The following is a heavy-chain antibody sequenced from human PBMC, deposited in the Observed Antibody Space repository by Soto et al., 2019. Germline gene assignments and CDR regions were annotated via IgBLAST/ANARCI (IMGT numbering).Heavy chain of an antibody. CDR1: GASISGYY. Sequence: KTSETLSLTCTVSGASISGYYWSWIRKSAGKGLEWIGRIYATGTTDYNPSLKSRVMMSVDTSKKQFSLRLTYVTVADTAVYYCARGYWFDPWGPGTLVTVSS. CDR3: ARGYWFDP. J-gene: IGHJ5*02. V-gene: IGHV4-4*07. CDR2: IYATGTT.